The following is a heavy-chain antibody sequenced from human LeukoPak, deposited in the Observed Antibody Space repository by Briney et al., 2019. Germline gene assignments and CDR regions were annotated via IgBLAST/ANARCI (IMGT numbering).Heavy chain of an antibody. CDR1: GFTFSSYS. J-gene: IGHJ4*02. V-gene: IGHV3-48*01. Sequence: GGSLRLSCAASGFTFSSYSMNWVRQAPGKGLEWVSYISSSSSTIYYADSVKGRFTISRDNAKNSLYLQMNSLRAEDTAVYYCARSLDTGSYEGGVYFDYWGQGTLATVSS. CDR3: ARSLDTGSYEGGVYFDY. CDR2: ISSSSSTI. D-gene: IGHD1-26*01.